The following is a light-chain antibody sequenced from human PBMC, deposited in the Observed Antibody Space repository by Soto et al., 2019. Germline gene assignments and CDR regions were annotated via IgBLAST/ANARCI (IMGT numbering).Light chain of an antibody. CDR2: DAS. CDR1: SSDVGGYNY. V-gene: IGLV2-14*01. J-gene: IGLJ1*01. CDR3: SSHTSSSTSYV. Sequence: QSPLTQPASVSGAPGQPITISCTATSSDVGGYNYVSWYQQHPGKAPNLMIYDASNRSSGVSNRFSGSKSANTASLTISGLQADDEADYCCSSHTSSSTSYVFGTGTKVTVL.